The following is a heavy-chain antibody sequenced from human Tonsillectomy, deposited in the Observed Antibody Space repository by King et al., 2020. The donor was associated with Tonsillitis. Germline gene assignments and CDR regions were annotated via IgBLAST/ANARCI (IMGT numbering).Heavy chain of an antibody. J-gene: IGHJ4*02. CDR2: ISSSGSTI. D-gene: IGHD3-9*01. V-gene: IGHV3-48*03. CDR1: GFTFSSYE. Sequence: VQLVESGGGLVQPAGSLRLSCAASGFTFSSYEMNWVRQAPGKGLEWVSVISSSGSTIYYTDSVRGRFTISRDNAKNSLYLQMNSLRAEDTAVYYCAGGGFDWLLSPYLDYWGQGTLVTVSS. CDR3: AGGGFDWLLSPYLDY.